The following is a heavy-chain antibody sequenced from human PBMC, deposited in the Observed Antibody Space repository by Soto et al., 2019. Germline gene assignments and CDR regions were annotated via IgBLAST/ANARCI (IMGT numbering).Heavy chain of an antibody. Sequence: SETLSVTCTVSGGSISSSRYYWGWIRQPPGKGLEWIGSIYYSGSTYYNPSLKSRVTISVDTSKNQFSLKLSSVTAADTAVYYCATTAAAGTTLYYYYYGMDVWGQGTTVTVS. CDR1: GGSISSSRYY. J-gene: IGHJ6*02. D-gene: IGHD6-13*01. CDR2: IYYSGST. CDR3: ATTAAAGTTLYYYYYGMDV. V-gene: IGHV4-39*01.